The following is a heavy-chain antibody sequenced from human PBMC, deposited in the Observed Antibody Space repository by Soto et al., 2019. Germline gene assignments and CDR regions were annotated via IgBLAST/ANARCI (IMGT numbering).Heavy chain of an antibody. CDR2: IYTSGST. J-gene: IGHJ5*02. CDR1: GASIRSYY. D-gene: IGHD1-20*01. CDR3: ASEVTGTTGA. Sequence: SETLSLTCTVSGASIRSYYWSWIRQPAGKGPEWIGRIYTSGSTNYNPSLKSRITMSVDTSKNQISLKLTSVTAADTAVYYCASEVTGTTGAWGQGTLVTVSS. V-gene: IGHV4-4*07.